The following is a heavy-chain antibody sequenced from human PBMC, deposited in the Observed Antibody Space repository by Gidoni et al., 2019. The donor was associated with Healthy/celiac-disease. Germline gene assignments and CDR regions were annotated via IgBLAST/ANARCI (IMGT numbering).Heavy chain of an antibody. CDR2: IYPGDSDT. J-gene: IGHJ3*02. CDR1: GYSFTSYW. V-gene: IGHV5-51*03. Sequence: EVQLSQSGAEVKKPGESLKISCKGSGYSFTSYWIGWVRQMPGKGLEWMGIIYPGDSDTRYSPSFQGQVTISADKSISTAYLQWSSLKASDTAMYYCASSHYCSSTSCYGWDAFDIWGQGTMVTVSS. D-gene: IGHD2-2*01. CDR3: ASSHYCSSTSCYGWDAFDI.